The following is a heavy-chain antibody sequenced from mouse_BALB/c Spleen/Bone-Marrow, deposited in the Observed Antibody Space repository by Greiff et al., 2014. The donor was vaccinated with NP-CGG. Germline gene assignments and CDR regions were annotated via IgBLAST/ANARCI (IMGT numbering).Heavy chain of an antibody. J-gene: IGHJ4*01. V-gene: IGHV14-3*02. CDR1: GFNIKDTY. Sequence: VQLQQSGAELVKPGASVKLSCTASGFNIKDTYMHWVKQRPEQGLEWIGRIDPANGNTKYDPKFQGKATITADTSSNTAYLQLSSLTSKDTAVYYCAIYYGNYYAMDYWGQGTSVTVSS. CDR3: AIYYGNYYAMDY. D-gene: IGHD2-1*01. CDR2: IDPANGNT.